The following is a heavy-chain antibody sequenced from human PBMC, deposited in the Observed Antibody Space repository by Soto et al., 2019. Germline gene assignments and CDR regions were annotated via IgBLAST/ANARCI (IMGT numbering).Heavy chain of an antibody. V-gene: IGHV1-18*01. J-gene: IGHJ4*02. CDR3: ARSPLFASGWYLDY. CDR2: ISAFNGKT. Sequence: ASVKVSCKTSGYVFSTYGIIWVRQAPGQGLEWMAWISAFNGKTNYAQNLQDRVTMTTDTSTSTAYMELRSLTFNDTAVYYCARSPLFASGWYLDYWGQGTLVTVSS. D-gene: IGHD6-19*01. CDR1: GYVFSTYG.